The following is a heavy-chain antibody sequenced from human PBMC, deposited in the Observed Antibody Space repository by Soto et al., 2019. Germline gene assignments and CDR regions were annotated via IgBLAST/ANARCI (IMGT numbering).Heavy chain of an antibody. J-gene: IGHJ4*02. D-gene: IGHD6-6*01. V-gene: IGHV4-61*01. CDR1: GGSVSSGSYY. CDR2: IYYSGST. Sequence: QVQLQESGPGLVKPSETLSLTCTVSGGSVSSGSYYWSWIRQPPGKGLEWIGYIYYSGSTNYNPSLKSRVTISVDTSKNQFSLKLSSVTAADTAVYYCARSGGYSSSFYFDYWGQGNLVTVSS. CDR3: ARSGGYSSSFYFDY.